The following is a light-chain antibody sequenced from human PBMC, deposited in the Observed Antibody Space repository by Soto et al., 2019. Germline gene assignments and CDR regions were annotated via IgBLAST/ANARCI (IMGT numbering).Light chain of an antibody. CDR3: QQYGSSLIT. Sequence: EIVLTQSPGTLSLSPGERATHSCRASQSVSSSYLAWYQQKPGQAPRLLIYGASSRATGIPDRFSGSGSGTDFTLTISRLEPEDFAVYYCQQYGSSLITFGQGTRLEI. V-gene: IGKV3-20*01. J-gene: IGKJ5*01. CDR2: GAS. CDR1: QSVSSSY.